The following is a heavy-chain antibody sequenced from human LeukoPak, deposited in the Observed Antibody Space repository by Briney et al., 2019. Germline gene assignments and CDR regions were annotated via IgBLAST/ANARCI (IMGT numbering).Heavy chain of an antibody. CDR1: GFTFRSYA. CDR2: ISDDGRNK. J-gene: IGHJ3*02. V-gene: IGHV3-30-3*01. Sequence: GGSLRLSCAASGFTFRSYAVHWVRQAPGKGLEWVAVISDDGRNKNYADSVKGRFTISRDNSRNTLYLQMNSLRAEDTAVYYCARANYDSSGYYFDAFDIWGQGTMVTVSS. D-gene: IGHD3-22*01. CDR3: ARANYDSSGYYFDAFDI.